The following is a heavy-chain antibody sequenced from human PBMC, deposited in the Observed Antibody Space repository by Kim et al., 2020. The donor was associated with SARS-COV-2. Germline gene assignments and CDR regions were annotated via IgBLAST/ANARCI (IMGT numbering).Heavy chain of an antibody. V-gene: IGHV4-39*07. J-gene: IGHJ5*02. CDR2: IYYSGST. CDR1: GGSISSSSYY. CDR3: ARENPDLYLNWFDP. Sequence: SETLSLTCTVSGGSISSSSYYWGWIRQPPGKGLEWIGSIYYSGSTYYNPSLKSRVTISVDTSKNQFSLKLSSVTAADTAVYYCARENPDLYLNWFDPWGQGTRVTVSS. D-gene: IGHD2-2*02.